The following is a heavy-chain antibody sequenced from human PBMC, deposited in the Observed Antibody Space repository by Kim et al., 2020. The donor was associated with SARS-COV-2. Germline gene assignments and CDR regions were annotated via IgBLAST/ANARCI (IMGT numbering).Heavy chain of an antibody. D-gene: IGHD1-1*01. CDR2: INHSGST. J-gene: IGHJ4*02. CDR3: ASDRQPYY. CDR1: GGSFSGYY. V-gene: IGHV4-34*01. Sequence: SETRSLTCAVYGGSFSGYYWSWIRQPPGKGLEWIGEINHSGSTNYNPSLKSRVIISIDTSKNQFFLQLSSVTAAAAAVYYCASDRQPYYRGQGTLVTVSS.